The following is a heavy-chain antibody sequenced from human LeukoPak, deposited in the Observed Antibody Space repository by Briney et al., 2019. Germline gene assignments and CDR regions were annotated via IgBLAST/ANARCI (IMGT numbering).Heavy chain of an antibody. D-gene: IGHD5-18*01. CDR1: GFTFSSYW. CDR3: VAVGYSYGSGYYYMDV. V-gene: IGHV3-74*01. Sequence: PGGSLRLSCAASGFTFSSYWMHWVRQASGKGLVWVSRINRDGSSTSYADSVKGRFTISRDNAKNTLYLQMNSLRAEDTAVYYCVAVGYSYGSGYYYMDVWGKGTTVTVSS. CDR2: INRDGSST. J-gene: IGHJ6*03.